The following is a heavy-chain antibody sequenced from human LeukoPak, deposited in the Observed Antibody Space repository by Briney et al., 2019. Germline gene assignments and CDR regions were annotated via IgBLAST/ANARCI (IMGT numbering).Heavy chain of an antibody. D-gene: IGHD6-13*01. CDR1: GFTFSSYA. CDR3: AKVPIAAAGTEEEGADY. CDR2: ISGSGDNT. Sequence: GGSLRPSCAASGFTFSSYAMSWVRQAPGKGLEWFSGISGSGDNTYYADSVKGRFTISRDNSKNTLYLQMNSLRAEDTAVYYCAKVPIAAAGTEEEGADYWGQGTLVTVSS. V-gene: IGHV3-23*01. J-gene: IGHJ4*02.